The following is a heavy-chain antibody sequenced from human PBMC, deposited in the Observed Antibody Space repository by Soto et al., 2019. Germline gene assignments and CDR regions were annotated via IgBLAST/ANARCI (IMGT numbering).Heavy chain of an antibody. D-gene: IGHD2-15*01. J-gene: IGHJ3*02. CDR2: MNPNSGNT. CDR1: GYTFTSYD. Sequence: GASAKVSCKASGYTFTSYDINWVRQATGQGLEWMGWMNPNSGNTGYAQKFQGRVTMTRNTSISTAYMELSSLRSEDTAVYYCASGCSGGSCYSDDAFDIWGQGTMVTVSS. CDR3: ASGCSGGSCYSDDAFDI. V-gene: IGHV1-8*01.